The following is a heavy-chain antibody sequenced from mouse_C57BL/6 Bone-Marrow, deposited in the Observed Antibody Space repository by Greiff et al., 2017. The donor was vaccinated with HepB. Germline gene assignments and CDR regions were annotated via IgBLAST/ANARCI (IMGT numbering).Heavy chain of an antibody. V-gene: IGHV14-4*01. J-gene: IGHJ3*01. CDR1: GFNIKDDY. CDR3: TTFDSSGPAWFAY. Sequence: EVQLQQSGAELVRPGASVKLSCTASGFNIKDDYMHWVKQRPEQGLEWIGWIDPENGDTEYASKFQGKATITADTSSNTAYLQLSSLTSEDTAVYYCTTFDSSGPAWFAYWGQGTLVTVSA. D-gene: IGHD3-2*02. CDR2: IDPENGDT.